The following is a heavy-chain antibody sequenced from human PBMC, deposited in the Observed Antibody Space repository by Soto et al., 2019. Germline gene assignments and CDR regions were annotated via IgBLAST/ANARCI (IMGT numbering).Heavy chain of an antibody. J-gene: IGHJ4*02. V-gene: IGHV3-48*01. CDR1: GFTFSSYS. Sequence: GGSLRLSCAASGFTFSSYSMNWVRQAPGKGLEWVSYISSSSSTIYYADSVKGRFTISRDNAKNSLYLQMNSLRAEDTAVYYCARGTNPDYGDYSDYYFDYWGQGTLVTVSS. CDR2: ISSSSSTI. D-gene: IGHD4-17*01. CDR3: ARGTNPDYGDYSDYYFDY.